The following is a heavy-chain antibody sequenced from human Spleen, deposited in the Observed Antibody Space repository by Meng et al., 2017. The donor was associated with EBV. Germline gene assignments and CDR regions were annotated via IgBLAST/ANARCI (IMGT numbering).Heavy chain of an antibody. CDR1: GGTFRSDA. J-gene: IGHJ4*02. CDR3: ASESGRGFTPDY. CDR2: LIPMSGAP. V-gene: IGHV1-69*01. Sequence: QVQLQQSGAEVKKPGSSVKVSCRTSGGTFRSDAVSWVRQAPGQGLEWMGGLIPMSGAPHYAQKFQDRVTIIADESTSTHSMELNNLRFEDTAMYYCASESGRGFTPDYWGQGTLGTVSS. D-gene: IGHD3-10*01.